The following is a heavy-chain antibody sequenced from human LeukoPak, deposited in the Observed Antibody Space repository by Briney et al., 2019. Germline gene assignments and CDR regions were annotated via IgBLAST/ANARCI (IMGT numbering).Heavy chain of an antibody. D-gene: IGHD5-24*01. CDR1: GGSISSYY. Sequence: SETLSLTCTVSGGSISSYYWSWIRQPPGKGLEWIGYIYYSGSTNYNPSLKCRVTISVDTSKNQFSLKLSSVTAADTAVYYCARLAGGLQDYWGQGTLVTVSS. CDR3: ARLAGGLQDY. CDR2: IYYSGST. V-gene: IGHV4-59*08. J-gene: IGHJ4*02.